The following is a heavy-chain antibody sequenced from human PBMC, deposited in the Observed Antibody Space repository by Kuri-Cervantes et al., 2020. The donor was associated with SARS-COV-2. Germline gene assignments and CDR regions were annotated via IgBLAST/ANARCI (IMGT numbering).Heavy chain of an antibody. V-gene: IGHV3-20*04. Sequence: GGSLRLSCAASGFTFDDYGMSWVRQAPGKGLEWVSGINWNGGGTGYADSVKGRFTISRDNSKNTLYLQMNSLRAEDTAVYYCAKDSLLEVKFDYWGQGTLVTVSS. D-gene: IGHD1-1*01. CDR3: AKDSLLEVKFDY. J-gene: IGHJ4*02. CDR1: GFTFDDYG. CDR2: INWNGGGT.